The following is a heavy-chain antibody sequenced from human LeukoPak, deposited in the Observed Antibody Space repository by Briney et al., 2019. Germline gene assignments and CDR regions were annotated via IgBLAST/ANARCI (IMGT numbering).Heavy chain of an antibody. CDR3: ARDRAYYDSSGYYDY. Sequence: ASVKVSRKASGYTFTSYYMHWVRQAPGQGLEWMGIISPSGGNTSYAQKFQGRVTMNSDTSTSTVYMELSSLRSEDTAVYYCARDRAYYDSSGYYDYWGQGTLVTVSS. D-gene: IGHD3-22*01. J-gene: IGHJ4*02. CDR2: ISPSGGNT. V-gene: IGHV1-46*03. CDR1: GYTFTSYY.